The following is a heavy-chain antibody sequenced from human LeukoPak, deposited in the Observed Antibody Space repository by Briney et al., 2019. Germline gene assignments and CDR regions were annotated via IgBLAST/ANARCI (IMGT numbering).Heavy chain of an antibody. Sequence: QPGGALRHACGAPGFTFTDYGIPSVRQAPGKGLEWLAVISYDGRNNNYAGFAKGRFTISRDDSKDTLYLKMNSLRVDDTALYYCTTFDMWGQGTMVTVSS. CDR2: ISYDGRNN. J-gene: IGHJ3*02. V-gene: IGHV3-30*03. CDR3: TTFDM. CDR1: GFTFTDYG.